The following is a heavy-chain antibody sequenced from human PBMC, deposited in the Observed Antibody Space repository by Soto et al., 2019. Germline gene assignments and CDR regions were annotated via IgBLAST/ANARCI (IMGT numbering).Heavy chain of an antibody. Sequence: SETLSLTCSVYGGSYSGYDWTSIRQPPGTGLEWIGEINHSGSTNYNPSLKSRVTISVDTSKNQFSLKLTSVTAADTAVYYCARGTPSAAGHNWFDPWGQGTLVTVSS. CDR1: GGSYSGYD. J-gene: IGHJ5*02. CDR2: INHSGST. CDR3: ARGTPSAAGHNWFDP. D-gene: IGHD6-13*01. V-gene: IGHV4-34*01.